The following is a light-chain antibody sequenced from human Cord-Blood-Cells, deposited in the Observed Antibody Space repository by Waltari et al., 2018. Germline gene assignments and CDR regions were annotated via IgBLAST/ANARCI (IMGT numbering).Light chain of an antibody. CDR3: SSYTSSSTLV. CDR1: SSDVGGYNY. V-gene: IGLV2-14*01. J-gene: IGLJ2*01. Sequence: QSALTQPASVSGSPGQSITISCTGTSSDVGGYNYVSWYQQHPGKAPKLMIYEVSNRPSGVANRVSGSEAGNTASLTISGLQAEDEADYYCSSYTSSSTLVFGGGTKLTVL. CDR2: EVS.